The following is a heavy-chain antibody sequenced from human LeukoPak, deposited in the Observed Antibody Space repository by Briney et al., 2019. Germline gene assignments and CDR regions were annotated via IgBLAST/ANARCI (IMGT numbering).Heavy chain of an antibody. V-gene: IGHV4-4*07. J-gene: IGHJ5*02. D-gene: IGHD5-18*01. CDR2: IYSTGSA. Sequence: SETLSLTCIVSGGSISNYYWSWIRQPAGKGLEWLGRIYSTGSAIYNPSLKSRVTMSVDTSKNQFSLKLSSVTAADTAVYYCARRGTAMVRRNWFDPWGQGTLVTVSS. CDR3: ARRGTAMVRRNWFDP. CDR1: GGSISNYY.